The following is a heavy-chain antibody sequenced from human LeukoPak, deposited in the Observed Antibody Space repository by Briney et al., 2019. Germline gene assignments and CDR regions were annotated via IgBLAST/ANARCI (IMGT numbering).Heavy chain of an antibody. Sequence: PGESLKISCKGSGNTFTNYWIGWVRQLPGKGLEWMGIIYPGDSETRYSPSFQGQVTMSVDKSSSTAYLQWATLKASDTAIYFCARPSTRLLDHWGQGTRVTVSS. CDR2: IYPGDSET. V-gene: IGHV5-51*01. CDR3: ARPSTRLLDH. J-gene: IGHJ4*02. D-gene: IGHD3-3*01. CDR1: GNTFTNYW.